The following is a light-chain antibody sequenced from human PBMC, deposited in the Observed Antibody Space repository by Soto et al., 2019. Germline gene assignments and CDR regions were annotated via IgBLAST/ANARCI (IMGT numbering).Light chain of an antibody. V-gene: IGKV4-1*01. CDR3: HKYGSSPWT. J-gene: IGKJ1*01. CDR2: WAS. CDR1: QSLLYSSNNKNY. Sequence: DIVMTQSPDSLAVSLGERATINCKSSQSLLYSSNNKNYLAWYQQKTGQPPKLLIYWASTRESGVPDRFSGSGSETDLTLTITRLESEDFAVYSCHKYGSSPWTFGQGTKVDIK.